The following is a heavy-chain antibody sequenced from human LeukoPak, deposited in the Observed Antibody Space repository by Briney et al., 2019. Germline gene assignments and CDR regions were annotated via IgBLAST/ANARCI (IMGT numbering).Heavy chain of an antibody. CDR2: ISGSGGST. D-gene: IGHD6-25*01. CDR1: GFTFSSYA. CDR3: AKDFLRFIAAADPFDY. J-gene: IGHJ4*02. V-gene: IGHV3-23*01. Sequence: GGSLRLSCAASGFTFSSYAMSWVRQAPGKGLEWVSAISGSGGSTYYADSVKGRFTISRDNSKNTLYLQMNSLGAEDTAVYYCAKDFLRFIAAADPFDYWGQGTLVTVSS.